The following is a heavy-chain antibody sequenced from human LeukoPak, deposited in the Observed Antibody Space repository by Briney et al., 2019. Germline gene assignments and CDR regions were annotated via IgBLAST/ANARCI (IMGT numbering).Heavy chain of an antibody. V-gene: IGHV4-30-4*07. CDR2: IYYSGST. CDR1: GVSIRSGGYS. J-gene: IGHJ4*02. Sequence: SETLSLTCAVSGVSIRSGGYSWSWIRQPPGKGLEWIGYIYYSGSTYYNPSLKSRVTIPVDTSKNQFSLKLSSVTAADTAVYYCAREPGLAYYYDSSGYVDYWGQGTLVTVSS. CDR3: AREPGLAYYYDSSGYVDY. D-gene: IGHD3-22*01.